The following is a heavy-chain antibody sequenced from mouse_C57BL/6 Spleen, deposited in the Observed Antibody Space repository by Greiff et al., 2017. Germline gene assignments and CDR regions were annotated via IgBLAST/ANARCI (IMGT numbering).Heavy chain of an antibody. CDR2: IYPGGGYT. D-gene: IGHD2-2*01. CDR1: GYTFTNYW. Sequence: QVQLQESGAELVRPGTSVKMSCKASGYTFTNYWIGWAKQRPGHGLEWIGDIYPGGGYTNYNEKFKGKATLTADKSSSTAYMQFSSLTSEDSAIYYCARGGYDEEFDYWGQGTTLTVSS. CDR3: ARGGYDEEFDY. J-gene: IGHJ2*01. V-gene: IGHV1-63*01.